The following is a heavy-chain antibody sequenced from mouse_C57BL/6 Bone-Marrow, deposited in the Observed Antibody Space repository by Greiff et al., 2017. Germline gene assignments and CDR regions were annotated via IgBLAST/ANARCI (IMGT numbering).Heavy chain of an antibody. D-gene: IGHD2-3*01. Sequence: QGQLKQPGAELVKPGASVKLSCKASGYTFTSYWMHWVKQRPGQGLEWIGIIHPNSGSTNYNEKFKSKATLTVDKSSSTAYMQLSSLTSEDSAVYYCARERWLLRGYAMDYWGQGTSVTVSS. CDR1: GYTFTSYW. V-gene: IGHV1-64*01. CDR3: ARERWLLRGYAMDY. CDR2: IHPNSGST. J-gene: IGHJ4*01.